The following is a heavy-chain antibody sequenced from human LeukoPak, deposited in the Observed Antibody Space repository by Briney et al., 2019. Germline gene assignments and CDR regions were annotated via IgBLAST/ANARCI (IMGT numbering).Heavy chain of an antibody. CDR2: INHSGST. V-gene: IGHV4-34*01. J-gene: IGHJ4*02. CDR3: ARAYDILTGYYYSRSPSFDY. CDR1: GGSFSGYY. D-gene: IGHD3-9*01. Sequence: SETLSLTCAVYGGSFSGYYWSWIRQPPGKGLEWIGEINHSGSTNYNPSLKSRVTLSVDTSKNQFSLKLSSVTAADTAVYYCARAYDILTGYYYSRSPSFDYWGRGTLVTVSS.